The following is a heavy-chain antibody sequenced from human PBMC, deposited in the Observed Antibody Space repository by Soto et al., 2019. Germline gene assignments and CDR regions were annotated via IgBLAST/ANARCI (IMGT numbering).Heavy chain of an antibody. J-gene: IGHJ5*01. CDR3: ARHRDPGYSSSWFNS. CDR2: KYYTGTS. V-gene: IGHV4-39*01. CDR1: GDSISSSTYC. Sequence: QLLLQESGPGLVKPSETLSLTCSVSGDSISSSTYCWGWIRQPPGKGLEWIGSKYYTGTSHYNPSLNSRVTISVDTSNNQFSPKVTSVTAADTAVYYCARHRDPGYSSSWFNSWGQGTLVIVSS. D-gene: IGHD6-13*01.